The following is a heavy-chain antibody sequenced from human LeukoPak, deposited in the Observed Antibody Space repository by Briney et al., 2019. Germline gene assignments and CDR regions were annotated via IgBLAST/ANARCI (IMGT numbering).Heavy chain of an antibody. Sequence: GGSLSLSCVASEFTFADYAMSWVRQVPGRGLEWVSLVSGDGYTTYYADFVKGRFSISRDNRKNSLYLHTNNLRADDTALYYCAKEVVEVIPTAVDGELYFYYYGMDVWGQGTTVIVSS. V-gene: IGHV3-43*02. CDR3: AKEVVEVIPTAVDGELYFYYYGMDV. CDR2: VSGDGYTT. CDR1: EFTFADYA. D-gene: IGHD2-2*01. J-gene: IGHJ6*02.